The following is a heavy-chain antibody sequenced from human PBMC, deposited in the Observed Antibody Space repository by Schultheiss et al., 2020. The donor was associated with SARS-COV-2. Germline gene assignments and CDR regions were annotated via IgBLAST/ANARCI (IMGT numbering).Heavy chain of an antibody. Sequence: ASVKVSCKASGYTFTSYGISWVRQAPGQGLEWMGWINAGNGNTKYSQEFQGRVTITRDTSASTAYMELSSLRSEDMAVYYCARGGWHYGMDVWGQGTTVTVSS. D-gene: IGHD6-19*01. V-gene: IGHV1-3*03. CDR3: ARGGWHYGMDV. CDR2: INAGNGNT. J-gene: IGHJ6*02. CDR1: GYTFTSYG.